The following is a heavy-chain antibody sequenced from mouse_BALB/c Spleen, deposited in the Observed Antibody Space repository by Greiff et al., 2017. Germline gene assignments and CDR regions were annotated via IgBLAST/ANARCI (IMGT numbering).Heavy chain of an antibody. CDR3: ASIYYEAWFAY. D-gene: IGHD2-4*01. Sequence: VKLVESGPGLVAPSQSLSITCTVSGFSLTSYGVHWVRQPPGKGLEWLGVIWAGGSTNYNSALMSRLSISKDNSKSQVFLKMNSLQTDDTAMYYCASIYYEAWFAYWGQGTLVTVSA. CDR2: IWAGGST. J-gene: IGHJ3*01. V-gene: IGHV2-9*02. CDR1: GFSLTSYG.